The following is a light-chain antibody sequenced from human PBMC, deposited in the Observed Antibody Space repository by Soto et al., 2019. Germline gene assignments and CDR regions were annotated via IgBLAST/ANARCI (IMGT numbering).Light chain of an antibody. CDR3: QHYKMYSPWT. V-gene: IGKV1-5*01. CDR1: QSITTW. J-gene: IGKJ1*01. Sequence: SQSSQSPSTVSACVGDSVTITCLASQSITTWLAWYQQRPGKAPKLLIYDVSSLQSGVPSRFSGSGSGAEFTLTISSLQPDEFATYYCQHYKMYSPWTFGQGTKVDNK. CDR2: DVS.